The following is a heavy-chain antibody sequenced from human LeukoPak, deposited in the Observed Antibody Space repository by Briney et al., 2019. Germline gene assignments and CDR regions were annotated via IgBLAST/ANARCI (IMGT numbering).Heavy chain of an antibody. CDR3: ARSPNWAYFFDY. V-gene: IGHV1-69*06. J-gene: IGHJ4*02. CDR2: VIPLFGTI. Sequence: SVKVSYKASGGTFSSYAISWVRQAPGQGLEWMGGVIPLFGTIQYAQKFQGRVTLTADRSTTTVYMEFVSLRSEDTAMYFCARSPNWAYFFDYWGQGALLTVSS. CDR1: GGTFSSYA. D-gene: IGHD3-16*01.